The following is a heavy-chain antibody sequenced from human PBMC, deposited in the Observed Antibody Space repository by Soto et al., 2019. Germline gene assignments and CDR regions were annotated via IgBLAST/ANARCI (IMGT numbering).Heavy chain of an antibody. V-gene: IGHV3-23*01. Sequence: EVQLLESGGGLVQPGGSLRLSCAASGFTFSMFAMTWVRQAPGKGLEWVSAISGSGERTYYADSVKGRFTISRDNPKNRLSLQMINLRAEDTAVYFCATEGAWSLNYYYAYMDVWGKGTRVTVS. D-gene: IGHD3-3*01. CDR1: GFTFSMFA. CDR2: ISGSGERT. CDR3: ATEGAWSLNYYYAYMDV. J-gene: IGHJ6*03.